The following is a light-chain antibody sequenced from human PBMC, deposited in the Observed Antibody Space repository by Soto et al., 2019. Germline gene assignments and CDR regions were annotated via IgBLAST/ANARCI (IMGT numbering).Light chain of an antibody. Sequence: EIVLTQSPGTLSLSPGDRATLSCRASQSVNSNYLAWYQQQKPGQAPRLLIYGASSRATGVPDRFSGSGSGTDFSLAISRLEPEDFAVYYCQQYGDSSWTFGQGTKVDIK. V-gene: IGKV3-20*01. CDR3: QQYGDSSWT. CDR2: GAS. CDR1: QSVNSNY. J-gene: IGKJ1*01.